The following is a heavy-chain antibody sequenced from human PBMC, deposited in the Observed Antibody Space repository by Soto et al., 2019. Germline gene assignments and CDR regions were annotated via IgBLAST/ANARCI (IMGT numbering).Heavy chain of an antibody. V-gene: IGHV3-23*01. Sequence: GGALRLSCAASGFSFGSYALSWVRQAPGKGLEWVSTISGSDGKTFYADSVKGRFSISRDTSQSTLYLQMNSLRADDTAMYYCARWSYPDYWGQGTRVTVSS. CDR1: GFSFGSYA. CDR3: ARWSYPDY. D-gene: IGHD3-10*01. J-gene: IGHJ1*01. CDR2: ISGSDGKT.